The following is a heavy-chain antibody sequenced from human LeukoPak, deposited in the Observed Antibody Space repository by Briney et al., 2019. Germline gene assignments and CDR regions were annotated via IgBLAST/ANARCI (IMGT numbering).Heavy chain of an antibody. J-gene: IGHJ4*02. CDR2: ISYDGSNK. D-gene: IGHD2-15*01. Sequence: GGSLRLSCAASGFTFSSYGMHWVRQAPGKGLERVAVISYDGSNKYYADSVKGRFTISRDNSKTTLYLQMNSLRAEDAAVYYCAKPPIGCSGGSCYAGFDYWGQGTLVTASS. CDR3: AKPPIGCSGGSCYAGFDY. V-gene: IGHV3-30*18. CDR1: GFTFSSYG.